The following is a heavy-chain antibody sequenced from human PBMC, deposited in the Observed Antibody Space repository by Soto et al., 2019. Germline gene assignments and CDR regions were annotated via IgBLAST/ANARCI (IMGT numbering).Heavy chain of an antibody. CDR1: GYTFRDFG. J-gene: IGHJ4*02. CDR3: ARVDRSAWWAFDF. D-gene: IGHD2-15*01. V-gene: IGHV1-18*04. CDR2: VNPQNGNT. Sequence: VQLVQSEVEVKKPGASVKVSCETSGYTFRDFGIGWVRQAPGQGLQWLGWVNPQNGNTNTAQTFQHRVTFSTHKSTKKAFMELTNLRLDDTAMYYCARVDRSAWWAFDFWGQGTLVTVSS.